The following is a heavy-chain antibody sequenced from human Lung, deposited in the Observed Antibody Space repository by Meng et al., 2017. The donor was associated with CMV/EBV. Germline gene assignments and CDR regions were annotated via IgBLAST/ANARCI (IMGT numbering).Heavy chain of an antibody. CDR1: GHSFSSDYF. D-gene: IGHD2-2*01. Sequence: SXTLSLXCHVSGHSFSSDYFWGWVRQPPGTGLEWVGICVSGVTFYNPSLKSRVAISVDTSANQFSLTLRSVTAADTAVYYCVRHIIVVPARGYGVDVWGQGTXVTVSS. J-gene: IGHJ6*02. V-gene: IGHV4-38-2*01. CDR2: CVSGVT. CDR3: VRHIIVVPARGYGVDV.